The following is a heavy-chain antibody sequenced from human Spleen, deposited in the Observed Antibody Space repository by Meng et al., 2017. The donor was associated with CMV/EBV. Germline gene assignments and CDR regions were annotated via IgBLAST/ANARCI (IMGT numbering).Heavy chain of an antibody. CDR3: ATNRLDYYDSSGYSY. J-gene: IGHJ4*02. D-gene: IGHD3-22*01. CDR1: GYTFTGYY. Sequence: ASVKVSCKASGYTFTGYYIHWVRQAPGQGLEWMGWINPNSGDTNYAQKFEDRVTMTRDTSISTAYMDLSRLKSDDTAVYYCATNRLDYYDSSGYSYWGQGTLVTVSS. V-gene: IGHV1-2*02. CDR2: INPNSGDT.